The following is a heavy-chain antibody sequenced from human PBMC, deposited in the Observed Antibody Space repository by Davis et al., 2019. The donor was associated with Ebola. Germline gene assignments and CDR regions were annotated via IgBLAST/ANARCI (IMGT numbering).Heavy chain of an antibody. J-gene: IGHJ4*02. CDR1: GGSFSGYY. CDR2: INHSGST. D-gene: IGHD5-18*01. V-gene: IGHV4-34*01. Sequence: PSETLSLTCAVYGGSFSGYYWSWIRQPPGKGLEWIGEINHSGSTNYNPSLKSRVTISVDTSKNQFSLKLSSVTAADTAVYYCARGWFAGGYSYGTGRLPFDYWGQGTLVTVSS. CDR3: ARGWFAGGYSYGTGRLPFDY.